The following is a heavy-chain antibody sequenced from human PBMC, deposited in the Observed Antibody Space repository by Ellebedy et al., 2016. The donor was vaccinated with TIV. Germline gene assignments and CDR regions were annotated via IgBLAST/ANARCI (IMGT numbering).Heavy chain of an antibody. CDR1: GFPFSNYS. V-gene: IGHV3-21*04. CDR2: ISTSSNYI. J-gene: IGHJ6*02. Sequence: GESLKISCAASGFPFSNYSMNWVRQAPGKGLEWVSSISTSSNYIYYADSVKGRFTISRDNSKNTLYLQMNSLRAEDTAVYYCAREGDTAMVHGMDVWGQGTTVTVSS. CDR3: AREGDTAMVHGMDV. D-gene: IGHD5-18*01.